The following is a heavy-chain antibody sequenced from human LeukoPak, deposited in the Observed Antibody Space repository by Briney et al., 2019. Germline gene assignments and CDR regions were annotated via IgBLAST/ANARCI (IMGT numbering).Heavy chain of an antibody. V-gene: IGHV4-59*02. J-gene: IGHJ4*02. Sequence: SETLSLTCTVSGGSVSSYYWSWIRQPPGKGLEWIGYIYYSGSTNYNPSLTSRVTISVDTSKNQFSLKLSSVTAADTAVYYCARDPYGSGPDYWGQGTLVTVSS. CDR3: ARDPYGSGPDY. CDR2: IYYSGST. D-gene: IGHD3-10*01. CDR1: GGSVSSYY.